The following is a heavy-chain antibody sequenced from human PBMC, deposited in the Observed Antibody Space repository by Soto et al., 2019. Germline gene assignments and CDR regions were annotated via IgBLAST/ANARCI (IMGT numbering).Heavy chain of an antibody. CDR2: SISGGNT. J-gene: IGHJ5*02. D-gene: IGHD2-21*01. CDR1: GFTFSNYS. V-gene: IGHV3-23*01. CDR3: AKAPASDCNSGACSLRS. Sequence: EVQLLESGGGLVQPGGSLRLSCAASGFTFSNYSMSWVRQAPGTGLEWVSSISGGNTFYAGSVKGRFTISRDTAKNTLYLQMNSRTAEDTAVDDCAKAPASDCNSGACSLRSWGQGTVVTVSS.